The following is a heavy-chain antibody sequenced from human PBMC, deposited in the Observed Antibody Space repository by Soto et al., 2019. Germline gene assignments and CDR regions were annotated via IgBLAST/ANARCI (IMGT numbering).Heavy chain of an antibody. CDR3: ARGRGFLIDY. Sequence: EVQLVESGGGLVQPGGSLRLSCAVSGFTVSTNYMAWVRQAPGKGLEWVSIINSGDNTHYAESVKGRITISRDNSKNTIFLQMNSLRVEDTAVYYCARGRGFLIDYWGQGTLGTVSS. D-gene: IGHD6-25*01. CDR1: GFTVSTNY. V-gene: IGHV3-66*01. J-gene: IGHJ4*02. CDR2: INSGDNT.